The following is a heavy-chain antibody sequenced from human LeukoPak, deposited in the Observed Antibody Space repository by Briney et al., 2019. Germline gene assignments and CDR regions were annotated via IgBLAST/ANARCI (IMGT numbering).Heavy chain of an antibody. CDR2: IIPIFGTA. D-gene: IGHD6-13*01. V-gene: IGHV1-69*13. CDR1: GGTFSSYA. CDR3: ARVHRTAAGIFDY. J-gene: IGHJ4*02. Sequence: GASVKVSCKASGGTFSSYAISWVRQAPGQGLEWMGGIIPIFGTANYAQKFQGRVTITADGSTSTAYMELSSLRSEDTAVYYCARVHRTAAGIFDYWGQGTLVTVSS.